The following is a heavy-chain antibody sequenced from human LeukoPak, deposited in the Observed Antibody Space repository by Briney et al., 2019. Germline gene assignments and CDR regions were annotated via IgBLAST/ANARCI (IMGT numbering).Heavy chain of an antibody. D-gene: IGHD1-14*01. Sequence: ASVKVSCKASGYTFTGYYMHWVRQAPGQGLEWMGWINPSSGGTNYAQKFQGRVTMTRDTSISTAYMELSRLRSDDTAVYYCARSRGKPNYFDYWGQGTLVTVSS. CDR2: INPSSGGT. CDR3: ARSRGKPNYFDY. V-gene: IGHV1-2*02. J-gene: IGHJ4*02. CDR1: GYTFTGYY.